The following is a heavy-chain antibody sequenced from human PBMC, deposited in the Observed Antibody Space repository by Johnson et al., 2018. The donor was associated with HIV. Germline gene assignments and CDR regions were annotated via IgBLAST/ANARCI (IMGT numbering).Heavy chain of an antibody. CDR2: ISYDGSNK. CDR1: GFSFSSYA. CDR3: ARDYSGALDI. J-gene: IGHJ3*02. D-gene: IGHD4-11*01. Sequence: QVQLVESGGGVVQPGRSLRLSCAASGFSFSSYAMHWVRQAPGKGLEWVAIISYDGSNKYYADYVKGRFTITRDNVKNSLYMQMNSLRVEDTAVYFCARDYSGALDIWGQGTMVTVSS. V-gene: IGHV3-30*04.